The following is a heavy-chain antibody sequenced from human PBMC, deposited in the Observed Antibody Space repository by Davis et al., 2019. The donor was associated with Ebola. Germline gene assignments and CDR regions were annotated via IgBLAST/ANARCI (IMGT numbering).Heavy chain of an antibody. D-gene: IGHD3-16*01. Sequence: SETLSLTCTVSGGSISSGGYYCSWIRQHPGKGREWIGYIYYSGSTYYNPSPKSRVTISVDTSKNQFSLKLSSVTAADTAVYYCARAVSPIHPWDYWGQGTLVTVSS. CDR2: IYYSGST. CDR3: ARAVSPIHPWDY. V-gene: IGHV4-31*03. J-gene: IGHJ4*02. CDR1: GGSISSGGYY.